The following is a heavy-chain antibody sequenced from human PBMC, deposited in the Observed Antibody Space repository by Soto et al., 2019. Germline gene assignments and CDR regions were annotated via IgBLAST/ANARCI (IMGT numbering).Heavy chain of an antibody. Sequence: QVQLVQSGAEVKKPGASVKVSCKASGYTFTSYTMHWVRQAPGQRLEWMGWINAGNGNTKYSQKFQGRVTITRDTSASTVYMELSGLRSEDTAVYYCSRDRYYGSWIYNYFDSWGQGTLVTVSS. D-gene: IGHD3-10*01. V-gene: IGHV1-3*01. CDR1: GYTFTSYT. CDR3: SRDRYYGSWIYNYFDS. CDR2: INAGNGNT. J-gene: IGHJ4*02.